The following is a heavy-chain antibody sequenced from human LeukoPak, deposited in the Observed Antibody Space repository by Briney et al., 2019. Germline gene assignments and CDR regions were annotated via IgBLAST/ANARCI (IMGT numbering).Heavy chain of an antibody. V-gene: IGHV3-7*01. CDR3: ARDLSGVAGYAYGRGIDY. CDR2: IKRDGSET. Sequence: GGSLRLSCAASGFTFSDYYMSWVRQAPGKGLEWVANIKRDGSETYYVDSVKGRFAISRDNAKTSLYLQMNSLRAEDTAVYYCARDLSGVAGYAYGRGIDYWGQGTLVTVSS. J-gene: IGHJ4*02. D-gene: IGHD5-18*01. CDR1: GFTFSDYY.